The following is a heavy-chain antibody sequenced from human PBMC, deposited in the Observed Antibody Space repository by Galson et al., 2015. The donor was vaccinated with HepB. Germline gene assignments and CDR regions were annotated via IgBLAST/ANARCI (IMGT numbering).Heavy chain of an antibody. V-gene: IGHV3-7*03. CDR1: GFTFRNFW. D-gene: IGHD2-21*01. CDR3: AKANCGGDCY. CDR2: IKQDGSQK. Sequence: SLRLSCATSGFTFRNFWMGWVRQAPGKGLEWVATIKQDGSQKYYVDSVKGRFTISRDNAKNSLYLQMDSLRAEDTAVYYCAKANCGGDCYWGQGMLVTVSS. J-gene: IGHJ4*02.